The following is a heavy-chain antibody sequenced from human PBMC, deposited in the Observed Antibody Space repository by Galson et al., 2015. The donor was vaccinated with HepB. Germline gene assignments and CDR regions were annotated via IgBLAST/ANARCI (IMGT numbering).Heavy chain of an antibody. D-gene: IGHD5/OR15-5a*01. V-gene: IGHV3-23*01. CDR1: GFTFSSYA. CDR2: ISSSGDNT. CDR3: ARAILPVSTIYVDP. Sequence: SLRLSCAASGFTFSSYAMSWVRQAPGKGLEWVSAISSSGDNTYYADAVKGRFTISRDNPKNTLYLRMNSLRVEDTALYYCARAILPVSTIYVDPWGQGTLVSVSS. J-gene: IGHJ5*02.